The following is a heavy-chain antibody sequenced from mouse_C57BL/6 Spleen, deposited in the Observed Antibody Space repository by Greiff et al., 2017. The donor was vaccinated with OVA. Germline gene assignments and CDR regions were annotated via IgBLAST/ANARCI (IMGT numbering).Heavy chain of an antibody. CDR1: GFTFRSYA. CDR2: ISDGGSYT. V-gene: IGHV5-4*01. CDR3: AREDYDYDWYFDV. Sequence: EVMLVESGGGLVKPGGSLKLSCAASGFTFRSYAMSWVRQTPEKRLEWVATISDGGSYTYSPDNVKGRFTISRDNAKNNLYLQMSHLKSEDTAMYYCAREDYDYDWYFDVWGTGTTVTVSS. J-gene: IGHJ1*03. D-gene: IGHD2-4*01.